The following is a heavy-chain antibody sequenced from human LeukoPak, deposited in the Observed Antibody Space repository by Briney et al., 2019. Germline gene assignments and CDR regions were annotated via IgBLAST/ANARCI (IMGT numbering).Heavy chain of an antibody. Sequence: SETLSLTCTVSGGSISSYYWSWIRQPAGKGLEWIGSIYHSGSTYYNPSLTSRVTISVDTSKNQFSLKLSSVTAADTAVYYCARSDSSGYYYVDYFDYWGQGTLVTVSS. CDR1: GGSISSYY. D-gene: IGHD3-22*01. CDR2: IYHSGST. V-gene: IGHV4-4*07. CDR3: ARSDSSGYYYVDYFDY. J-gene: IGHJ4*02.